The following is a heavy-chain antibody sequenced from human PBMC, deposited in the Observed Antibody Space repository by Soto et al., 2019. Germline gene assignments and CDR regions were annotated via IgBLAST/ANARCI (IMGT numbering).Heavy chain of an antibody. J-gene: IGHJ6*02. V-gene: IGHV1-58*01. CDR3: AAVLDGARYYYYGMDV. CDR2: IVVGSGNT. Sequence: SVKVSCKASGFTFTSSAVQWVRQARGQRLEWIGWIVVGSGNTNYAQKFQERVTITRDMSTSTAYMELSSLRSEDTAVYYCAAVLDGARYYYYGMDVWGQGTTVTVSS. CDR1: GFTFTSSA. D-gene: IGHD2-2*03.